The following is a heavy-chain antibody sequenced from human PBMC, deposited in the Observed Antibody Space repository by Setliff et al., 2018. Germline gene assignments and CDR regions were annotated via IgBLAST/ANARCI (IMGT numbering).Heavy chain of an antibody. Sequence: SVKVSCKASGGTFSSQGISWVRQAPGQGLEWMGGIIPMFGTTNYARKFQGRVTITADESTITAYMELSSLRSEDTAVYYCARVKDCSGGICHRGFHHYMDVWGEGTTVTVSS. V-gene: IGHV1-69*13. CDR2: IIPMFGTT. D-gene: IGHD2-15*01. CDR3: ARVKDCSGGICHRGFHHYMDV. J-gene: IGHJ6*03. CDR1: GGTFSSQG.